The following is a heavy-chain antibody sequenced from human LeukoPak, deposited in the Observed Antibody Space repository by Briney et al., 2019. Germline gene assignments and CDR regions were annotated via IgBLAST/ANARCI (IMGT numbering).Heavy chain of an antibody. J-gene: IGHJ5*02. CDR3: ARTSHSGYDWSWFDP. V-gene: IGHV1-69*13. CDR2: IIPIFGTA. Sequence: GASVTVSCKASGGTFSSYAISWVRQAPGQGLEWMGGIIPIFGTANYAQKFQGRVTITADESTSTAYMELSSLRSEDTAVYYCARTSHSGYDWSWFDPWGQGTLVTVSS. D-gene: IGHD5-12*01. CDR1: GGTFSSYA.